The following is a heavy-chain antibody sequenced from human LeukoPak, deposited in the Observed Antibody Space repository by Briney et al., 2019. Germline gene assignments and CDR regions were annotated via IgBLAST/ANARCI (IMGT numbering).Heavy chain of an antibody. D-gene: IGHD5-18*01. V-gene: IGHV4-34*01. CDR2: INHSGST. Sequence: SETLSLTCAVYGGSFSGCYWSWIRQPPGKGLEWIGEINHSGSTNYNPSLKSRVTISVDTSKNQFSLKLSSVTAADTAVYYCARGPPTDANTAMVSSWGQGTLVTVSS. J-gene: IGHJ5*02. CDR1: GGSFSGCY. CDR3: ARGPPTDANTAMVSS.